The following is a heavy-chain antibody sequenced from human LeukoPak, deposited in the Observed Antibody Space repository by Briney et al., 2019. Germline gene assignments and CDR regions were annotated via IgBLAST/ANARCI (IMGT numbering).Heavy chain of an antibody. CDR3: AKDQYGSGSYYSPNWFDP. D-gene: IGHD3-10*01. J-gene: IGHJ5*02. CDR2: ISGSGGST. CDR1: GFTFSRYA. Sequence: GGSLRLSCAASGFTFSRYAMSWVRPAPGKGLEGVSAISGSGGSTYYADSVKGRFTISRDNSKNTLYLQMNSLRAEDTAVYYCAKDQYGSGSYYSPNWFDPWGQGTLVTVSS. V-gene: IGHV3-23*01.